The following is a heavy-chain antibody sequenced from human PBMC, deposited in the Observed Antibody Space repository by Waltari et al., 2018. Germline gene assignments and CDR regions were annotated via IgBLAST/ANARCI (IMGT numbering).Heavy chain of an antibody. V-gene: IGHV1-69*02. CDR1: GGTFSSYT. CDR3: ARGRAYYYDSSGTYYVDY. D-gene: IGHD3-22*01. J-gene: IGHJ4*02. CDR2: ISPSLGIA. Sequence: QVQLVQSGAEVKKPGSSVKVSCKASGGTFSSYTISWVRQAPGQGLEWMGRISPSLGIANYEQKFQGRVTITADKSTSTAYMELSSLRSEDTAVYYCARGRAYYYDSSGTYYVDYWGQGTLVTVSS.